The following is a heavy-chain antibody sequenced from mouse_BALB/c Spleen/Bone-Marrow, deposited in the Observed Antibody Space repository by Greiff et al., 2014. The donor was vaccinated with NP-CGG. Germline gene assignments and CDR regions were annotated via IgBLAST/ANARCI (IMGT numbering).Heavy chain of an antibody. Sequence: VQLQQSGPELVKPGASVKMSCKASGYTFTSYVMHWVKQKPGQDLEWIGYIYPYNDGTKYNEKFKGKATLTSDKSSSTAYMELSSLTSEDSAVYYCARKVWYYAMDYWGQGTSVTVSS. V-gene: IGHV1-14*01. CDR3: ARKVWYYAMDY. J-gene: IGHJ4*01. CDR2: IYPYNDGT. CDR1: GYTFTSYV. D-gene: IGHD2-10*02.